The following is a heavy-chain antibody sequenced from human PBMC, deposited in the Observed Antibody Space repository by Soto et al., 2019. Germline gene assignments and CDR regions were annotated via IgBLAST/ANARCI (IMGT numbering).Heavy chain of an antibody. Sequence: EVQLVESGGGLVQPGGSLRLSCAASGFTFSSYWIHGVRQAPGKGLVWVSRINRAGSSTTYADSVKGRFTISRDNAKNTLYLQMNGLRAEDTAVYYCARGPIVVVTASGGWFDPWGQGTLVTVSS. D-gene: IGHD2-21*02. CDR3: ARGPIVVVTASGGWFDP. CDR1: GFTFSSYW. V-gene: IGHV3-74*01. CDR2: INRAGSST. J-gene: IGHJ5*02.